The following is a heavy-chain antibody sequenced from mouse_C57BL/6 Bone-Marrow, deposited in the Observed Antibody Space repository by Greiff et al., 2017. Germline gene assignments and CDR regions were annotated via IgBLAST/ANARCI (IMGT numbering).Heavy chain of an antibody. D-gene: IGHD1-1*01. CDR2: IDPSDSYT. CDR3: ASRAHYYGSAWFAY. J-gene: IGHJ3*01. CDR1: GYTFTSYW. V-gene: IGHV1-59*01. Sequence: QVQLQQPGAELVRPGTSVKLSCKASGYTFTSYWMHWVKQRPGQGLEWIGVIDPSDSYTNYNQKFTGKVTLTVNRSSSTANMQLSSLKSEDCAVYNCASRAHYYGSAWFAYWGQGTLVTVSA.